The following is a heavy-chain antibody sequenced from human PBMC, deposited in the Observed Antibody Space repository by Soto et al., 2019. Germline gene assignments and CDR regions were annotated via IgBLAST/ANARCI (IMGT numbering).Heavy chain of an antibody. CDR3: ARGGVRGTTSRGQVYN. V-gene: IGHV3-11*06. CDR2: ISSSSDYT. CDR1: GFTFSDYY. Sequence: QVQVVESGGGLVKPGGSLRLSCAASGFTFSDYYMNWIRQAPGKGLEWVSYISSSSDYTKYADSVKGRFTISRDNAKGSLYLQMNSLRAEDTAVYYCARGGVRGTTSRGQVYNWGQGTLVTVSS. J-gene: IGHJ4*02. D-gene: IGHD1-7*01.